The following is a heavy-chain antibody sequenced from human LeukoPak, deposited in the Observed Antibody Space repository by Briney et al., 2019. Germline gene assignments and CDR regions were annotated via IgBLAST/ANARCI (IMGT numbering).Heavy chain of an antibody. J-gene: IGHJ3*02. Sequence: ASVKVSCKASGYTFTGYYMHWVRQAPGQGLEWMGWIYPKSGGTNYAQKFQTRVTMTRDTSITTAFVELNILKSDDTAVYYCVRDGYSGGAFDIWGQGTMVTVSS. CDR2: IYPKSGGT. V-gene: IGHV1-2*02. CDR3: VRDGYSGGAFDI. D-gene: IGHD5-12*01. CDR1: GYTFTGYY.